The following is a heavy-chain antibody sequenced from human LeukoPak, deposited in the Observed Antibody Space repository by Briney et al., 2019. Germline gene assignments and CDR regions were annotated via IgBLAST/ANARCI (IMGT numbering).Heavy chain of an antibody. CDR2: IYYSGST. Sequence: SETLSLTCTVSGGSISSGGYYWSWIRQHPGKGLEWIGYIYYSGSTYYNPSLKSRVTISVDTSKNQFSLKLSSVTAADTAVYYCARINDSSGYFDYWGQGTLVTVSS. D-gene: IGHD3-22*01. J-gene: IGHJ4*02. V-gene: IGHV4-31*03. CDR3: ARINDSSGYFDY. CDR1: GGSISSGGYY.